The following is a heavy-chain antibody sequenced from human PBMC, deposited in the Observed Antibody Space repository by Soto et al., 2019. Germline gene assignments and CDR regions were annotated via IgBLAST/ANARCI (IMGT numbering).Heavy chain of an antibody. D-gene: IGHD1-1*01. J-gene: IGHJ3*01. V-gene: IGHV3-53*01. CDR2: LYDVDGS. Sequence: GSLRLSCAAFGLTISGKKYVAWVRQAPGKGLEWVSGLYDVDGSFYADSVRGRFTTSSDSSKTTVYLQMNDLRPDDTAVYYCATWHEREHAYDVWGQGTTVTVPS. CDR3: ATWHEREHAYDV. CDR1: GLTISGKKY.